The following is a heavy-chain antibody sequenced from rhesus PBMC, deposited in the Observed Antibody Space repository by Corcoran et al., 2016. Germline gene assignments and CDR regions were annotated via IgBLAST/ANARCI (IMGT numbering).Heavy chain of an antibody. CDR3: ARHVASPFFDY. J-gene: IGHJ4*01. CDR2: IYGRGSST. CDR1: GGSISSNY. V-gene: IGHV4S11*01. D-gene: IGHD2-21*01. Sequence: QVQLQESGPGLVKPLETLSLTCAVSGGSISSNYWSWIRQAPGKGLEWIGYIYGRGSSTNYNPSLKSRVTLSVDTSKNQLSLKLSSVTAADTAVYYCARHVASPFFDYWGQGVLVTVSS.